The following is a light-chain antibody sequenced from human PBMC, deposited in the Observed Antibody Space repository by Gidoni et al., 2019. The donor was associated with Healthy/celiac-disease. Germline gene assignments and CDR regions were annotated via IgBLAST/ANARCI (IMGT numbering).Light chain of an antibody. V-gene: IGKV3-11*01. CDR2: DAS. CDR3: QQRSNWPPV. CDR1: QSVSSY. J-gene: IGKJ4*01. Sequence: PATLSLSPGEKATHSCRASQSVSSYLAWYQQKPGQAPRLLIYDASNRATGIPARFSGSGSGTDFTLTISSLEPEDFAVYYCQQRSNWPPVFGGGTKVEIK.